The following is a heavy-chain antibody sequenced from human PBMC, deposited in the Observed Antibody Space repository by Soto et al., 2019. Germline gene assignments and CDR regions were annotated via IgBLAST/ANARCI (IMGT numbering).Heavy chain of an antibody. CDR2: IYHSGST. V-gene: IGHV4-4*02. D-gene: IGHD2-2*01. CDR1: SGSISSSNW. Sequence: SETLSLTCAVSSGSISSSNWWSWVRQPPGKGLEWIGEIYHSGSTNYNPSLKSRVTISVDKSKNQFSLKLSSVTAADTAVYYWARDRRGYGSSTSGPLQHYNWFDPWGQGTLVTVSS. J-gene: IGHJ5*02. CDR3: ARDRRGYGSSTSGPLQHYNWFDP.